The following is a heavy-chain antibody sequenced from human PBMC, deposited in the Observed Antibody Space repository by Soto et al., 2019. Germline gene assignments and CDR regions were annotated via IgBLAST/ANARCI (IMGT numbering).Heavy chain of an antibody. CDR2: INVNSGGP. V-gene: IGHV1-2*04. Sequence: QVQLVQSGAEVKKPGASVKVSCKASGYTFTGNYMHWVRQAPGQGFEWMGWINVNSGGPKYAQKFQGWVTMTRGTSISTAYMELSRLRSDDTAVYYCARGGKFSLYPQLDYWGQGTLVTVSS. J-gene: IGHJ4*02. CDR3: ARGGKFSLYPQLDY. D-gene: IGHD3-16*02. CDR1: GYTFTGNY.